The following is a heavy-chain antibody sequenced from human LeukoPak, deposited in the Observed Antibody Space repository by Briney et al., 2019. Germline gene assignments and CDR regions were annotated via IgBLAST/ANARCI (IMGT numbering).Heavy chain of an antibody. V-gene: IGHV4-39*01. D-gene: IGHD6-19*01. CDR1: GGSISSSSYY. J-gene: IGHJ6*03. CDR3: ARVTTAGSYYMDV. CDR2: MYYSGST. Sequence: PSETLSLTCTVSGGSISSSSYYWGWIRQPPGKGLEWIGSMYYSGSTYYNPSLKSRLTMSVDTSKNQLSLKLSSVTAADTAVYYCARVTTAGSYYMDVRGTGTTVTVSS.